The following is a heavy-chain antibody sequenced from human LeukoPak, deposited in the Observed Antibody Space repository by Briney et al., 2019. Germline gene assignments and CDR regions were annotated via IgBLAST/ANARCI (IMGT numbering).Heavy chain of an antibody. CDR2: IYSGGST. Sequence: GGSLRLSCAASGFTVSSNYMSWVRQAPGKGLEWVSVIYSGGSTCYADSVKGRFTISRHNSKNTLYLQMNSLRAEDTAVYYCARDRMVRGVHYGMDVWGQGTTVTVSS. J-gene: IGHJ6*02. V-gene: IGHV3-53*04. D-gene: IGHD3-10*01. CDR1: GFTVSSNY. CDR3: ARDRMVRGVHYGMDV.